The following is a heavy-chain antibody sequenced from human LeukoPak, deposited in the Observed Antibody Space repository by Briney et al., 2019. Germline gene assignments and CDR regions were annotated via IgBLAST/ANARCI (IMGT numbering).Heavy chain of an antibody. CDR1: GGSLSSGGYY. CDR3: ARSLWIQPQFDY. V-gene: IGHV4-31*03. Sequence: PSQTLSLTCTVSGGSLSSGGYYWRWIRQHPGKGLEWIGYIYYSGSTYYNPSLKKRVTISVDTSKNQFSLKLSSVTAADTAVYYCARSLWIQPQFDYWGQGTLVTVSS. D-gene: IGHD5-18*01. J-gene: IGHJ4*02. CDR2: IYYSGST.